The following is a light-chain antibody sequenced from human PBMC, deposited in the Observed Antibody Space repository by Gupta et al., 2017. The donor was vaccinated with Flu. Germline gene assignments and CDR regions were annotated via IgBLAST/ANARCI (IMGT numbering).Light chain of an antibody. CDR1: QSVSSN. CDR3: QQYNNWPRT. V-gene: IGKV3-15*01. CDR2: HTS. Sequence: IVMTQSPATLSVSPGEGATLPCRASQSVSSNLAWYQQKPGQAPRLLIYHTSTRATGIPARFSGSGSGTEFTLTISSLQSEDFAVYYCQQYNNWPRTFGPGTTVGVK. J-gene: IGKJ3*01.